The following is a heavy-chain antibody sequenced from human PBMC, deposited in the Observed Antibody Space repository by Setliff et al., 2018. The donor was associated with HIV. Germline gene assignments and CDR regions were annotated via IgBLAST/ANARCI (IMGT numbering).Heavy chain of an antibody. D-gene: IGHD2-21*01. CDR2: VHHTGYL. Sequence: PSETLSLTCAVHGGPLTDHYWNWIRQSPGKGLEWIAEVHHTGYLNYNPSLKSRVTISRDPSTKQFSLKMTSMTAADTALYYCARGKRFRFPFDSWGQGVLVTVSS. CDR1: GGPLTDHY. CDR3: ARGKRFRFPFDS. J-gene: IGHJ4*02. V-gene: IGHV4-34*01.